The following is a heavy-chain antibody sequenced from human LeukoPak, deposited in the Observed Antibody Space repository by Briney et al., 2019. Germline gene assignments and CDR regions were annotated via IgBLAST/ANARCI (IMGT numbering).Heavy chain of an antibody. D-gene: IGHD4-17*01. Sequence: VASVKVSCKASGGTFSSYTISWVRQAPGQGLEWMGRIIPILGIANYAQKFQGRVTITADKSTSTAYMGLSSLRSEDTAVYYCARGSYGEGAVRNNWFDPWGQGTLVTVSS. CDR2: IIPILGIA. V-gene: IGHV1-69*02. CDR3: ARGSYGEGAVRNNWFDP. J-gene: IGHJ5*02. CDR1: GGTFSSYT.